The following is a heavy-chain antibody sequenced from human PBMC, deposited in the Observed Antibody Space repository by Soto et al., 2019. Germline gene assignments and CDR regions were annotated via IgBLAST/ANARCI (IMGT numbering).Heavy chain of an antibody. J-gene: IGHJ4*02. CDR2: IYYSGST. V-gene: IGHV4-59*08. CDR3: ARRYGDSFDY. Sequence: SETLSLTCTVSGGSISSYYWSWIRQPPGKGLEWIGYIYYSGSTKYNPSLKSRVTISVDTSKNQFSLKLSSVTAADTAVYYCARRYGDSFDYWGQGTLVTVS. CDR1: GGSISSYY. D-gene: IGHD4-17*01.